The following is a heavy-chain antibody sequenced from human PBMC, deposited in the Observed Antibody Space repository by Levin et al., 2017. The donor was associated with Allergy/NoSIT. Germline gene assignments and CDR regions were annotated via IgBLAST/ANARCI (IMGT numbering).Heavy chain of an antibody. D-gene: IGHD2-2*03. CDR3: AREDGSTFDF. CDR2: IYYSGST. V-gene: IGHV4-31*03. J-gene: IGHJ4*02. CDR1: GGSISGGGYH. Sequence: SQTLSLTCTVSGGSISGGGYHWTWIRQHPEKGLEWIGYIYYSGSTFYNPSLKSRLMISVDTSKNQFSLNVSSVTAADTAVYYCAREDGSTFDFWGQEALVTVAS.